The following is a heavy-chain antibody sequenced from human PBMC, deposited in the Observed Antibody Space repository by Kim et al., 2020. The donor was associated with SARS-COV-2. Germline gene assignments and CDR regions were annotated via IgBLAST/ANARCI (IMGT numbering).Heavy chain of an antibody. J-gene: IGHJ4*02. CDR2: T. CDR3: ARGGPGNPLDF. D-gene: IGHD3-16*01. Sequence: TSHADSVKGRFSISRDNSKHTLYLEMNSLRVEDTALYSCARGGPGNPLDFWGQGALVTVSS. V-gene: IGHV3-23*01.